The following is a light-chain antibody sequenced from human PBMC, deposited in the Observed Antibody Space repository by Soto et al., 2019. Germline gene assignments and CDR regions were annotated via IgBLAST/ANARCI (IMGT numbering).Light chain of an antibody. V-gene: IGKV3-20*01. CDR1: ESVRNSY. CDR3: QQYNNWPQT. J-gene: IGKJ1*01. Sequence: DTVLTQSPGTLSLSPGERATLSCRASESVRNSYLAWYQQKPGQAPRLLIYDASSRATGIPDRFSGSGSGTDFTLAISRLEPEDFAEYHCQQYNNWPQTFGQGTKV. CDR2: DAS.